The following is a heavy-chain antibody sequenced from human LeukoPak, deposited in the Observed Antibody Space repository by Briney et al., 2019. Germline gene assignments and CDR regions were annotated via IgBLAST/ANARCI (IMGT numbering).Heavy chain of an antibody. J-gene: IGHJ4*02. CDR1: SGSISRYY. CDR3: ARGKVLAGTPGQNSWDH. D-gene: IGHD6-19*01. CDR2: IHTSGST. V-gene: IGHV4-4*07. Sequence: SETLSLTCTVSSGSISRYYWNWVRQPAGKGLEWIGRIHTSGSTNYNPSLESRVTVSVDTSKNQFFMKLSSVTAADTAVYYCARGKVLAGTPGQNSWDHWGQGTLVTVSS.